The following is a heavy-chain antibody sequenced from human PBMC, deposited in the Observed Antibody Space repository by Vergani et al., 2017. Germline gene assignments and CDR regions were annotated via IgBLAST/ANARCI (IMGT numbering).Heavy chain of an antibody. CDR2: LFYSGNT. Sequence: HLQLQESGPGLVKPSETLSLTCTVSGASVTSDTYYWGWIRQPPGKGLEWVGSLFYSGNTYYNPSLKSRVTISVDTSKNQFSLKLSSVTAADTAVYYCAREVHQPYYYDSSGSLDYWGQGTLVTVSS. D-gene: IGHD3-22*01. CDR1: GASVTSDTYY. CDR3: AREVHQPYYYDSSGSLDY. V-gene: IGHV4-39*07. J-gene: IGHJ4*02.